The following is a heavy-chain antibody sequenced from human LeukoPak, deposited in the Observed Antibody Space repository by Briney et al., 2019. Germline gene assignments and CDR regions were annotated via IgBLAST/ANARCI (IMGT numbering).Heavy chain of an antibody. CDR2: SRSKANSYAT. Sequence: PGGSLRLSCAASGFTFSCCAMCGGRQAAGEGLEGVCSSRSKANSYATAYAASVKGRFTISRDDSKNTAHLQMNSLKTEDTAVYYCTMIVATIGGFDYWGQGTLVTVSS. CDR1: GFTFSCCA. J-gene: IGHJ4*02. V-gene: IGHV3-73*01. D-gene: IGHD5-12*01. CDR3: TMIVATIGGFDY.